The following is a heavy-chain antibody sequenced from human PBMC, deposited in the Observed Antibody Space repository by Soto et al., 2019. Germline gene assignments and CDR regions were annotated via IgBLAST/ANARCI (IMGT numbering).Heavy chain of an antibody. CDR1: GGSISSYY. D-gene: IGHD6-6*01. CDR3: ARVVAARPGWFDP. CDR2: IYYSGST. V-gene: IGHV4-59*01. Sequence: SETLSLTCTVSGGSISSYYWSWIRQLPGKGLEWIGYIYYSGSTNYNPSLKSRVTLSVDTSKNQFSLKLSSVTAADTAVYYCARVVAARPGWFDPWGQGTLVTVSS. J-gene: IGHJ5*02.